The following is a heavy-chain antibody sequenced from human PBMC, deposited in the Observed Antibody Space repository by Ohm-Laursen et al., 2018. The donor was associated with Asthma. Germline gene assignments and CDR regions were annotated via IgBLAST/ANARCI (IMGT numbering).Heavy chain of an antibody. Sequence: ASVKVSCKSLGGTLGTSVIGWVRQAPGQGLEWLGGINSVFGTSTYAQKFHDRFTITADESTSTVYMTLSSLTSEDTAVYYCARKAGSCITSNCYSLDFWGQGTQVTVSS. V-gene: IGHV1-69*13. CDR2: INSVFGTS. CDR1: GGTLGTSV. CDR3: ARKAGSCITSNCYSLDF. J-gene: IGHJ4*02. D-gene: IGHD2-15*01.